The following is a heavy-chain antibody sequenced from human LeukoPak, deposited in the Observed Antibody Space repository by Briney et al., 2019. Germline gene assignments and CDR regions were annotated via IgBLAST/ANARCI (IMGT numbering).Heavy chain of an antibody. Sequence: PGGSLRLSCAASGFNFPDYSMNWVRQAPGWGLECITYTSSDGKTTWYADSVKGRFTVSRDNAKNSLYLQMNSLRAEDTALYYCARAGEDVVLGPAPVGGSPYNWFDPWGQGTLVTVSS. CDR1: GFNFPDYS. CDR3: ARAGEDVVLGPAPVGGSPYNWFDP. V-gene: IGHV3-48*01. CDR2: TSSDGKTT. D-gene: IGHD2-2*01. J-gene: IGHJ5*02.